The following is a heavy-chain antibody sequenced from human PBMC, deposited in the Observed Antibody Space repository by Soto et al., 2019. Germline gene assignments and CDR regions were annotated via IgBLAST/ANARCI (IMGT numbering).Heavy chain of an antibody. CDR2: IYYNGGT. J-gene: IGHJ1*01. CDR1: GGSISRGDYY. D-gene: IGHD1-1*01. Sequence: SETLSLTCTVSGGSISRGDYYWSWIRQHPGKGLEWIGYIYYNGGTYYNSSLKSRVTISVDTSKNQFSLRLNSVTAADTAVYYCATQTLEHSRPEFQHWGQGTLVTVSS. V-gene: IGHV4-31*03. CDR3: ATQTLEHSRPEFQH.